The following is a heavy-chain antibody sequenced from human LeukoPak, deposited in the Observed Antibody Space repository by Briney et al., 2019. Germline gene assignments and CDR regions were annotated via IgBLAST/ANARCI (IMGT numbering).Heavy chain of an antibody. CDR3: ATSAARYGSGSQDYYYYYYMDV. D-gene: IGHD3-10*01. J-gene: IGHJ6*03. V-gene: IGHV1-8*01. Sequence: ASVKVSCKASGYTFTSYDINWVRQATGQGLEWMGWMNPNSGNTGYAQKFQGRVTMTRNTSISTAYMELSSLRSEDTAVYYCATSAARYGSGSQDYYYYYYMDVWGKGTTVTVSS. CDR1: GYTFTSYD. CDR2: MNPNSGNT.